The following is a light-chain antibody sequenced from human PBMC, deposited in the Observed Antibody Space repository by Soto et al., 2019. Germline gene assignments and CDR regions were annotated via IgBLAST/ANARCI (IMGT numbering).Light chain of an antibody. CDR1: RSVLYTPNNNSY. J-gene: IGKJ5*01. V-gene: IGKV3-11*01. CDR3: QQRSNWPPIT. CDR2: GAS. Sequence: IVMTESPDSLAVSLGERDTINCKSSRSVLYTPNNNSYLAWYQQKPGQAPRLLIYGASNRATGIPARFSGSGSGTDFTLTISSLEPEDFAVYYCQQRSNWPPITFGQGTRLEIK.